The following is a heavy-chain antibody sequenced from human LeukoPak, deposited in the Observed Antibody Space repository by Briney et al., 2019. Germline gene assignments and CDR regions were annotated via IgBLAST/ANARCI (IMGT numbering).Heavy chain of an antibody. D-gene: IGHD6-19*01. CDR2: IYYSGST. J-gene: IGHJ4*02. V-gene: IGHV4-59*01. CDR3: ARSLSSGWYETDY. Sequence: SETLSLTCTVSGGSISSYYWSWIRQPPGKGLEWIGYIYYSGSTNHNPSLKSRVTISVDTSKNQFSLKLSSVTTADTAVYYCARSLSSGWYETDYWGQGTLVTVSS. CDR1: GGSISSYY.